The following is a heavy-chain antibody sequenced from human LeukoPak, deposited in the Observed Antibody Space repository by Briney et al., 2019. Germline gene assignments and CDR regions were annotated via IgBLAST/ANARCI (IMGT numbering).Heavy chain of an antibody. J-gene: IGHJ4*02. CDR2: IYYSGTT. CDR1: GGSISSSNYY. CDR3: ARHEAQDFDC. Sequence: SETLSLTCTVSGGSISSSNYYWGWIRQPPGKGLEWIGSIYYSGTTYYSSSLKSRVIISVDTSKNQFSLKLSSVTATDTAVYYCARHEAQDFDCWGQGTLVTVSS. V-gene: IGHV4-39*01.